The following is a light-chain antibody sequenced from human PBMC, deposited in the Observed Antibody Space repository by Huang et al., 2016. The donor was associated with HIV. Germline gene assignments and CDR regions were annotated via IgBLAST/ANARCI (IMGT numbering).Light chain of an antibody. V-gene: IGKV3-11*01. CDR3: QQRSTWPLT. CDR2: DTS. Sequence: EVVLTQSPSILSLSLGLTGTISCKASQSVGSYVAWYQQRPGQSPRLLLYDTSNRAAGIPIRFSGSGSGTDFTLTISGLESEDLGVFYCQQRSTWPLTFGGGTKV. J-gene: IGKJ4*01. CDR1: QSVGSY.